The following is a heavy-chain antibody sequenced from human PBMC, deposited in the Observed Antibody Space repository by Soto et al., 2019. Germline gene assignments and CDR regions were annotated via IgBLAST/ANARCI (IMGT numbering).Heavy chain of an antibody. CDR3: ARLPKFLWLGALTSRAYYFIS. Sequence: GESLKISCTGSGYSFSTYWIAWVRQMPGKGLEWMGIIYPGDSDTRYSPSFQGQVTISADTSTKTAYLQWSRLKASDTAIYYCARLPKFLWLGALTSRAYYFISGGPGTLVTVSS. V-gene: IGHV5-51*01. CDR1: GYSFSTYW. J-gene: IGHJ4*02. D-gene: IGHD3-10*01. CDR2: IYPGDSDT.